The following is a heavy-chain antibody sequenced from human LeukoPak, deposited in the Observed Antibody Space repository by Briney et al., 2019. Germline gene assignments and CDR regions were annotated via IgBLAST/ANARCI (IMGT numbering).Heavy chain of an antibody. CDR2: MNLNSGNT. CDR1: GYTFTSYD. Sequence: ASGKVSCKASGYTFTSYDINWVRQATGQGLEGMGWMNLNSGNTGYAKKFKGRGTMTRTTAISPAYLELRSLRSDATAVYYCARGPVEAAIITWGQGTLVTVSS. D-gene: IGHD2-15*01. J-gene: IGHJ4*02. CDR3: ARGPVEAAIIT. V-gene: IGHV1-8*01.